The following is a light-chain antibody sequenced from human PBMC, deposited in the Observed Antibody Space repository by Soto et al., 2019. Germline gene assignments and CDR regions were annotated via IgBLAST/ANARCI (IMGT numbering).Light chain of an antibody. CDR1: HSFTTT. V-gene: IGKV3-15*01. CDR3: QQYNNCPPLT. Sequence: EIVLTQSPATLSVSPGERATLSCRASHSFTTTLAWYQHKPGQAPRLLIYGVSSRATGIPARFSGSGSGTEFTLTISSLQSDDAAVYYCQQYNNCPPLTFGGGTKLEIK. CDR2: GVS. J-gene: IGKJ4*02.